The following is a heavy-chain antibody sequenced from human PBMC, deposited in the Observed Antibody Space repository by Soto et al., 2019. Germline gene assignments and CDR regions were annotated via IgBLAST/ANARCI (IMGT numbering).Heavy chain of an antibody. V-gene: IGHV3-48*04. CDR3: ARIAAAGTFAHY. J-gene: IGHJ4*02. D-gene: IGHD6-13*01. CDR1: GFTFSSYS. CDR2: IRPSSGAI. Sequence: GGSLRLSCAASGFTFSSYSMNWVRQAPGKGLEWVSNIRPSSGAIYYADSVKGRFTISRDNAKNSLYLQMNSLRAEDTAVYYCARIAAAGTFAHYWGQGTLVTVSS.